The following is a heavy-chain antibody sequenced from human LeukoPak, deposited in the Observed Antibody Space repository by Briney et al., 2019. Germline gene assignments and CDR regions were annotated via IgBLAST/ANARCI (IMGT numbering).Heavy chain of an antibody. D-gene: IGHD3-10*01. J-gene: IGHJ4*02. V-gene: IGHV3-23*01. CDR1: GFTFSSYA. CDR3: AKDRAMVRGVTYFDY. CDR2: INGSGGST. Sequence: GGSLRLSCAATGFTFSSYAMSWVRQAPGKGLEWVSAINGSGGSTYYADSVKGRFTISRDNSKNTLYLQMNSLRAEDTAVYYCAKDRAMVRGVTYFDYWGQGTLVTVSS.